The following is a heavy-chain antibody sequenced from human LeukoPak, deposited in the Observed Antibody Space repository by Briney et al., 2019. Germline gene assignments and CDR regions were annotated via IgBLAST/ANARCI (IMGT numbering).Heavy chain of an antibody. CDR3: AKDRRDIVVVTAHDY. CDR1: GFTFSSYA. J-gene: IGHJ4*02. Sequence: GGSLRLSCAASGFTFSSYAVSWVRQAPGKGLEWVSAISGSGGSTYYADSVKGRFTISRDNSKNTLYLQMNSLRAEDTAVYYCAKDRRDIVVVTAHDYWGQGTLVTVSS. CDR2: ISGSGGST. V-gene: IGHV3-23*01. D-gene: IGHD2-21*02.